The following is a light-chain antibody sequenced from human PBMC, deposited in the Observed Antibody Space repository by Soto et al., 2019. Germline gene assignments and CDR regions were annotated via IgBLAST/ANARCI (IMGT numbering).Light chain of an antibody. CDR1: SSDVGGYNY. CDR2: DVS. Sequence: QSALTQPRSVSGSPGQSVTIPCTGTSSDVGGYNYVTWYQQHPGKAPKLIIYDVSKRPSGVPDRFSGSKSGSTASLTVSGLQSEDEADYYCCSYAGTYSWMFGGGTKLTVL. CDR3: CSYAGTYSWM. J-gene: IGLJ3*02. V-gene: IGLV2-11*01.